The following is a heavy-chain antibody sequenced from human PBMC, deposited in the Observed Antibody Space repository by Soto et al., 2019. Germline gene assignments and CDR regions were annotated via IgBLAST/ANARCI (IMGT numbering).Heavy chain of an antibody. V-gene: IGHV1-18*01. D-gene: IGHD2-21*01. CDR2: ISAYNGKT. J-gene: IGHJ4*02. Sequence: QVQLVQSGAEVKKPGASVKVSCKASGYTFTSYHITWVRQAPGQGLEWMGWISAYNGKTNYAQKLQGRVTMTTDTSTSTAYMEKSSLRYDDTGVYYCARDSPAPGEWGQGTLVTVSS. CDR1: GYTFTSYH. CDR3: ARDSPAPGE.